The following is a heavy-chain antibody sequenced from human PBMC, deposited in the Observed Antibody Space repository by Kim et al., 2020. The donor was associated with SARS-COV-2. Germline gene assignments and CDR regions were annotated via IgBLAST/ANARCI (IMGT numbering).Heavy chain of an antibody. J-gene: IGHJ3*02. V-gene: IGHV4-34*01. CDR3: ARGMTTVTTDAFDI. CDR2: INHSGST. Sequence: SETLSLTCAVYGGSFSGYYWSWIRQPPGKGLEWIGEINHSGSTNYNPSLKSRVTISVDTSKNQFSLKLSSVTAADTAVYYCARGMTTVTTDAFDIWGHGT. D-gene: IGHD4-17*01. CDR1: GGSFSGYY.